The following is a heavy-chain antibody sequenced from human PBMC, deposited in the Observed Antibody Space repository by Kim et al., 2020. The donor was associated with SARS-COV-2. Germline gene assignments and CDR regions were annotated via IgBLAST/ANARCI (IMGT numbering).Heavy chain of an antibody. J-gene: IGHJ4*02. CDR3: ARQLAMGRDY. Sequence: DTRYSPSFQGQVTSSADKSISTAYLQWSSLKASDTAMYYCARQLAMGRDYWGQGTLVTVSS. D-gene: IGHD5-18*01. V-gene: IGHV5-51*01. CDR2: DT.